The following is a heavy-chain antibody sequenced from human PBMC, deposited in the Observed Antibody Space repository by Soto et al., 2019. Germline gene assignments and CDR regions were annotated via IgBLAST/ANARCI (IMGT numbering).Heavy chain of an antibody. V-gene: IGHV3-74*03. CDR1: GFTFSSYW. D-gene: IGHD2-2*01. CDR3: ARVETCSSTSCYSVFDY. Sequence: EVQLVESGGGLVQPGGSLRLSCAASGFTFSSYWMHWVRQAPGKGLVWVSRINSDGSSTTYADSVKGRFTISRDNAKNTLYLQMNSRRAEDTAVYYCARVETCSSTSCYSVFDYWGQGTRVTVSS. J-gene: IGHJ4*02. CDR2: INSDGSST.